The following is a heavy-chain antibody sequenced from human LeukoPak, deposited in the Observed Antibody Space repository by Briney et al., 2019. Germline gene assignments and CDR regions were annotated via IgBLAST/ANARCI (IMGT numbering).Heavy chain of an antibody. V-gene: IGHV3-21*01. CDR1: GFTFSSYA. Sequence: GGSLRLSCAASGFTFSSYAMSWVRQAPGKGLEWVSSISSSSGYIYYADSVKGRFTISRDNAKNSLYLQMNSLRAEDTAVYYCARVGYGDYGAKYYYAMDVWGQGTTVTVSS. D-gene: IGHD4-17*01. J-gene: IGHJ6*02. CDR3: ARVGYGDYGAKYYYAMDV. CDR2: ISSSSGYI.